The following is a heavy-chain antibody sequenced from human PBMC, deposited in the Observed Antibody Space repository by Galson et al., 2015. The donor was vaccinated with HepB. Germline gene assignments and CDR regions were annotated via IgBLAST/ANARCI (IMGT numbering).Heavy chain of an antibody. D-gene: IGHD3-10*01. CDR3: ARDGGSGRAGEGGYFDY. Sequence: SLRLSCAASGFTFSSYWMRWVRQAPGKGLEWVAVISYDGSNKYYADSVKGRFTISRDNSKNTLYLQMNSLRAEDTAVYYCARDGGSGRAGEGGYFDYWGQGTLVTVSS. V-gene: IGHV3-30-3*01. CDR2: ISYDGSNK. CDR1: GFTFSSYW. J-gene: IGHJ4*02.